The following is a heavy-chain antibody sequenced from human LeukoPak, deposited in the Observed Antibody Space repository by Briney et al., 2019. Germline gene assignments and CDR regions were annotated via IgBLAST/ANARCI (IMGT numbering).Heavy chain of an antibody. D-gene: IGHD6-13*01. CDR1: GFTFSSYG. CDR3: AKHSSSYQYYYMDV. V-gene: IGHV3-30*18. CDR2: ISYDGSNE. J-gene: IGHJ6*03. Sequence: GGSLRLSCAASGFTFSSYGMHWVRQAPGKGLEWVAVISYDGSNEYYADSVKGRFTISRDNSKNTLYLQMNSLRDEDTAVYYCAKHSSSYQYYYMDVWGKGTTVTVSS.